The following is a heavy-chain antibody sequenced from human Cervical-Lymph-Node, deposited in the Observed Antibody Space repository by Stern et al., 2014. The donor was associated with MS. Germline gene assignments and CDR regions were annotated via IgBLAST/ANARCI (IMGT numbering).Heavy chain of an antibody. CDR3: AHWSSFTGPIANYFFDS. V-gene: IGHV2-5*02. J-gene: IGHJ4*02. CDR1: GFSLSTPGEA. Sequence: ESGPTLVKPTQTLTLTCTFSGFSLSTPGEAVGWVRQPPGKALECLALIYWDDNERYSPSLKTRLTITKDTSKKQVVLTMTNIDPVDTATYYCAHWSSFTGPIANYFFDSWGQGTLVTVSS. D-gene: IGHD3-16*01. CDR2: IYWDDNE.